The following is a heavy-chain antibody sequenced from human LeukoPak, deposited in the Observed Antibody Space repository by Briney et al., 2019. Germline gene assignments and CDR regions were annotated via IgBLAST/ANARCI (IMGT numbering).Heavy chain of an antibody. CDR1: GFTFSSYA. CDR2: ISSNGGST. CDR3: ARITPSSGLVP. V-gene: IGHV3-64*01. D-gene: IGHD6-19*01. Sequence: PGGSLRLSCAASGFTFSSYAMHWVRQAPGKGLEYVSAISSNGGSTYYANSVKGRFTISRDNSKNTLYLQMGSLRAEDMAVYYCARITPSSGLVPWGQGTLATVSS. J-gene: IGHJ5*02.